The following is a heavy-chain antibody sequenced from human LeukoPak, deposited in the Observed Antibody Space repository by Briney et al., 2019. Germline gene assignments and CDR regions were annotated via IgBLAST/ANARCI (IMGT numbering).Heavy chain of an antibody. V-gene: IGHV3-48*01. Sequence: PGGSLRLSCAASGFTFSSYSFNWVRQAPGKGLEWISFISSNINTMYYADSVKGRFTISRDNAKNSLYLQMNSLRAEDTAVYYCARSSVSSGVTWGQGTLVTVSS. CDR2: ISSNINTM. CDR1: GFTFSSYS. J-gene: IGHJ5*02. CDR3: ARSSVSSGVT. D-gene: IGHD6-19*01.